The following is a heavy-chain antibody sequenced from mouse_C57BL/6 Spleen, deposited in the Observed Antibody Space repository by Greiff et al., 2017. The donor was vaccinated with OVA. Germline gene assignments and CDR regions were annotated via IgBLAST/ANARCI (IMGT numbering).Heavy chain of an antibody. D-gene: IGHD2-5*01. Sequence: EVQLVESGPELVKPGASVKISCKASGYSFTDYNMNWVKQSNGKSLEWIGVINPNYGTTSYNQKFKGKATLTVDQSSSTAYMQLNSLTSEDSAVYYCAREEDAYYSNFRFAYWGQGTLVTVSA. CDR3: AREEDAYYSNFRFAY. J-gene: IGHJ3*01. V-gene: IGHV1-39*01. CDR2: INPNYGTT. CDR1: GYSFTDYN.